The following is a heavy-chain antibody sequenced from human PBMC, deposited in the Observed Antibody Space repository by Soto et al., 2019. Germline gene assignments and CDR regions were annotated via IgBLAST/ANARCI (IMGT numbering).Heavy chain of an antibody. Sequence: SETLSLTCIVSGGSITRRSSYWAWIRQPPGKGLEWVGTFYDGNTYHNPSLRSRITIAVDTSKNQFSLKLNSVAAADTAFYYCATTRGLAVGGSFDYWGQGTLVTVSS. V-gene: IGHV4-39*01. CDR1: GGSITRRSSY. CDR2: FYDGNT. D-gene: IGHD3-10*01. CDR3: ATTRGLAVGGSFDY. J-gene: IGHJ4*02.